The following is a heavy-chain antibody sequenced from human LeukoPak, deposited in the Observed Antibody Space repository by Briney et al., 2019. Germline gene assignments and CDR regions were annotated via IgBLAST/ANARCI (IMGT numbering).Heavy chain of an antibody. V-gene: IGHV3-7*02. J-gene: IGHJ4*02. Sequence: QPGGSLRLSCTASGFTFAGYWMTWVRRPPGKGLEWVANIKSDGSEKYYVDSVKGRFTVSRDNTKNSLSLQLNSLRAEDTAVYYCAKLSEYSFDSRGQGTQVTVSS. D-gene: IGHD6-6*01. CDR1: GFTFAGYW. CDR2: IKSDGSEK. CDR3: AKLSEYSFDS.